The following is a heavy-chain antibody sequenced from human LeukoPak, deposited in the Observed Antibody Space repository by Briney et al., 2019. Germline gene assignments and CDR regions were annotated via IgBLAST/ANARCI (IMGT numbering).Heavy chain of an antibody. J-gene: IGHJ4*02. V-gene: IGHV1-69*13. D-gene: IGHD3-3*01. Sequence: GASVTVSCKASGGTFSSYAISWVRQAPGQGLEWMGGIIPIFGTANYAQKFQGRVTITADESTSTAYMELSSLRSEDTAVYYCGAGNDFWSGSDYWGQGTLVTVSS. CDR1: GGTFSSYA. CDR3: GAGNDFWSGSDY. CDR2: IIPIFGTA.